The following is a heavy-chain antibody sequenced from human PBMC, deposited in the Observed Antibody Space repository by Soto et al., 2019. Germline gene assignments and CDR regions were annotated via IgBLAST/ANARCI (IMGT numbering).Heavy chain of an antibody. CDR2: ISAYNGNT. Sequence: ASVKVSCKASGYTFTSYGISWVRQAPGQGLEWMGWISAYNGNTNYAQKLQGRVTMTTDTSTSTAYMELRSLRSDDTAVYYCARDRCGGGCHYGPVRFDIWGQGTMVTVSS. V-gene: IGHV1-18*01. CDR1: GYTFTSYG. D-gene: IGHD2-21*02. J-gene: IGHJ3*02. CDR3: ARDRCGGGCHYGPVRFDI.